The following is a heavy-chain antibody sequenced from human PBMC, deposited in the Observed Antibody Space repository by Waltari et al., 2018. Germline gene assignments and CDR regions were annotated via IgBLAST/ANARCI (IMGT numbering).Heavy chain of an antibody. Sequence: QVQLVESGGGVVQPGGSLRLSCAASGFTFSSYGMHWVRQAPGKGLEWVAFIRYDGSNKYYADSVKGRFTISRDNSKNTLYLQMNSLRAEDTAVYYCAKDRSIAAWGGAFDIWGQGTMVTVSS. D-gene: IGHD6-25*01. CDR3: AKDRSIAAWGGAFDI. J-gene: IGHJ3*02. V-gene: IGHV3-30*02. CDR1: GFTFSSYG. CDR2: IRYDGSNK.